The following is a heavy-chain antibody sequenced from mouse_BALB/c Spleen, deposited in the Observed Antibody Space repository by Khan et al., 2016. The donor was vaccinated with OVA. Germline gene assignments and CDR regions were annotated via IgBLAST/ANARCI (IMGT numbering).Heavy chain of an antibody. CDR3: ARMETTSLDY. D-gene: IGHD2-13*01. CDR1: GYTFTDYY. J-gene: IGHJ2*01. Sequence: QVQLKQSGTELARPGASVKLSCKASGYTFTDYYITWVKQRTGQGLEWIGEIYPGSGNTYYNEKFKGKATLTAAKSSTTAYMQPSSLTSDDSAVDCCARMETTSLDYWGQGTTLAVSS. V-gene: IGHV1-77*01. CDR2: IYPGSGNT.